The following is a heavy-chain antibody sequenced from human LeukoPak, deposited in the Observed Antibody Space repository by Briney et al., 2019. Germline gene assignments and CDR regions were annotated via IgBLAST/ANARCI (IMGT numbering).Heavy chain of an antibody. CDR2: INKPGGE. Sequence: WGSLRLSCAASGFTFSTFCMNWVRQAPGKGLEWVAYINKPGGEDYVDSVKGRFTISRDNPKNSLYLQMNSLRAEDTAVYHCARDLSQSGGYHNAFDIWGQGTMVTVSS. V-gene: IGHV3-7*01. CDR1: GFTFSTFC. CDR3: ARDLSQSGGYHNAFDI. D-gene: IGHD6-19*01. J-gene: IGHJ3*02.